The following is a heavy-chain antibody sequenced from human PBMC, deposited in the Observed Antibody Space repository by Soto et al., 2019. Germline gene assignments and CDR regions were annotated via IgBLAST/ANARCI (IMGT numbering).Heavy chain of an antibody. D-gene: IGHD2-15*01. CDR2: IESSGSYT. Sequence: QMRLVESGGGLVKAGGSLRLSCAVSGITFSSYYMSWIRQAPGKGLEWVSYIESSGSYTNYADSVRGRFTISRDNAKNSLFLQMNSLRTDDTAVYYCVRELGGLESWGQGTLGTVSS. CDR1: GITFSSYY. CDR3: VRELGGLES. J-gene: IGHJ5*01. V-gene: IGHV3-11*05.